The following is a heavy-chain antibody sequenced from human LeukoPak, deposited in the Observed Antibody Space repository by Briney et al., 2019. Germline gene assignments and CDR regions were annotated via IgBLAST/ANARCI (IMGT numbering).Heavy chain of an antibody. J-gene: IGHJ6*02. CDR2: INPSGGST. D-gene: IGHD6-6*01. Sequence: AASVKVSCKASGYTFTSYYMHWVRQAPGQGLEWMGIINPSGGSTSYAQKFQGRVTITADESTSTAYMELSSLRSEDTAVYYCARDGGKYSSSSPQVRPPTPQYGMDVWGQGTTVTVSS. V-gene: IGHV1-46*01. CDR1: GYTFTSYY. CDR3: ARDGGKYSSSSPQVRPPTPQYGMDV.